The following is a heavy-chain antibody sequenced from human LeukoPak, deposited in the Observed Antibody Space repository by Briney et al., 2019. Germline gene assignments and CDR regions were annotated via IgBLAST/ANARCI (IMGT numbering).Heavy chain of an antibody. CDR1: GGPISSYY. CDR2: IYYSGNT. J-gene: IGHJ4*02. CDR3: ASNWGRGDLYFDY. D-gene: IGHD7-27*01. V-gene: IGHV4-59*01. Sequence: SETRSLTCTVSGGPISSYYWSWIRQPPGKGLEWIGYIYYSGNTNYNPSLKSRVTISVDTSKNQFSLKLSSVTAADTAVYYCASNWGRGDLYFDYWGQGTLVTVSS.